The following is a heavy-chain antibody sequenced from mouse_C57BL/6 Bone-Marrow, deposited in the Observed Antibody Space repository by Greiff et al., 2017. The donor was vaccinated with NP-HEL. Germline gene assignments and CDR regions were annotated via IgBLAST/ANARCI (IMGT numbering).Heavy chain of an antibody. J-gene: IGHJ1*03. D-gene: IGHD1-1*01. Sequence: EVQLQQSGAELVKPGASVKLSCTASGFNIKDYYMHWVKQRTEQGLEWIGRIDPEDGETKYAPKFKGKATITADTSSNTAYMQLSSLTSEDTAVYYCARSLSYYYGISDLYWYFDVWGTGTTVTVSS. CDR3: ARSLSYYYGISDLYWYFDV. CDR2: IDPEDGET. CDR1: GFNIKDYY. V-gene: IGHV14-2*01.